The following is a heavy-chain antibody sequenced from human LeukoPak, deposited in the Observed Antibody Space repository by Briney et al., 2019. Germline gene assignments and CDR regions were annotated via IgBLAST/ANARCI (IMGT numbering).Heavy chain of an antibody. J-gene: IGHJ4*02. V-gene: IGHV1-2*02. CDR2: INPNSGGT. Sequence: ASVKVSCKASGYTFTDYYMHWVRQAPGQGLEWMGWINPNSGGTNYAQKFQGRVTMTRDTSISTAYMELSRLRFDDTAMYYCARTYGDLYYFDYWGQGTLVTVSS. CDR1: GYTFTDYY. D-gene: IGHD4-17*01. CDR3: ARTYGDLYYFDY.